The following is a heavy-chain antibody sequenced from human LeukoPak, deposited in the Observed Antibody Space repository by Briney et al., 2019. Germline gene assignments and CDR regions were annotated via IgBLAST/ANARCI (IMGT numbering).Heavy chain of an antibody. V-gene: IGHV3-33*01. CDR3: ARDAQRGFDYSNSLKY. CDR2: IWSDGTNT. CDR1: EFTFNHYG. J-gene: IGHJ4*02. Sequence: PGGSLRLSCGATEFTFNHYGMHWVRQAPGKGLEWVAVIWSDGTNTYYADSVKGRFTISRVDYENTVYLQMNSLRPEDSGVYYCARDAQRGFDYSNSLKYWGQGTPVTVST. D-gene: IGHD4-11*01.